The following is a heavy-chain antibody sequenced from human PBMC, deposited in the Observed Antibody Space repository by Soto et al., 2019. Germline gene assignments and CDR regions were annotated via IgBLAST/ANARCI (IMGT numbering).Heavy chain of an antibody. J-gene: IGHJ5*02. CDR1: GDSISSRSHY. D-gene: IGHD3-10*01. V-gene: IGHV4-31*11. Sequence: SETLSLTCAVSGDSISSRSHYWNWIRRVPGKGLEFIGYIFYTGATYYNPSLRGRISMSVDTSKNQFSLTLRSVTAADTAIYYCAREGRHSGGMRESWFDPWGQGTQVTVSS. CDR2: IFYTGAT. CDR3: AREGRHSGGMRESWFDP.